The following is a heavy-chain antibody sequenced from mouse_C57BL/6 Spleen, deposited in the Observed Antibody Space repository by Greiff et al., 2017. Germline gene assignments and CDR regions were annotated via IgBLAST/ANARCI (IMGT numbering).Heavy chain of an antibody. V-gene: IGHV1-69*01. CDR3: ARGYYDYDYVDY. CDR1: GYTFTSYW. D-gene: IGHD2-4*01. CDR2: IDPSDSYT. Sequence: QVQLQQPGAELVMPGASVKLSCKASGYTFTSYWMHWVKQRPGQGLEWIGEIDPSDSYTNYNQKFKGKSTLTVDKSTSTAYMQLSSLTSEDSAVYYCARGYYDYDYVDYWGQGTTLTVSS. J-gene: IGHJ2*01.